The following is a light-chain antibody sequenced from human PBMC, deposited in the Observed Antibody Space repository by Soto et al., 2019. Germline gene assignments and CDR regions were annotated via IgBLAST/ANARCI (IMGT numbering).Light chain of an antibody. CDR3: QQYGRSQFT. CDR1: QSVNSNY. J-gene: IGKJ3*01. V-gene: IGKV3-20*01. CDR2: DTS. Sequence: EIVLMQSPGTLSLSPGEGATLSCRASQSVNSNYLAWYQQKPGQAPTVLIFDTSRRATGVPDRFSGSGSGTDFTLTISRLEHADFEVYYCQQYGRSQFTLGPRTKVDIK.